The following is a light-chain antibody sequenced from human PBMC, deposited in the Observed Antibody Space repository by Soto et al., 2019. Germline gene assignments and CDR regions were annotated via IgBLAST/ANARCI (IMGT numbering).Light chain of an antibody. CDR2: GAS. CDR1: QSVSSSY. CDR3: QQYDSSCT. J-gene: IGKJ2*02. V-gene: IGKV3-20*01. Sequence: DIVLTQSPGTLSLSPGERATLSCRASQSVSSSYLDWYQQKPGQAPRLLIYGASSRATGIPDRFSGSGSGTDFTLTSSSLEPEDFAVYYCQQYDSSCTFGQGTKLEIK.